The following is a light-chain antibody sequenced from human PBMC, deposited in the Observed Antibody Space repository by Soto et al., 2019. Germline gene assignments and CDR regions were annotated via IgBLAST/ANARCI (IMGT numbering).Light chain of an antibody. CDR2: AAS. Sequence: DIQMTQSPSTLSGSVGDRVTITCRASQGISSYLALYQQKPGKAPKLLIYAASTLQSGVPSRFSGSGSGTDFTLTISSLEPEDFAVYYRQQRRNWPETFGQGTKVDIK. V-gene: IGKV1-9*01. CDR1: QGISSY. CDR3: QQRRNWPET. J-gene: IGKJ1*01.